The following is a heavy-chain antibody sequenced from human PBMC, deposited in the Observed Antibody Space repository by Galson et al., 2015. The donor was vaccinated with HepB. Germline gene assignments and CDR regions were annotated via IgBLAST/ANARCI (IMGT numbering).Heavy chain of an antibody. CDR2: IWYDGSNK. V-gene: IGHV3-33*01. J-gene: IGHJ5*02. D-gene: IGHD6-13*01. CDR1: GFTFSSYG. CDR3: ARDLGIAAAGTIGYNWFDP. Sequence: SLRLSCAASGFTFSSYGMHWVRQAPGKGLEWVAVIWYDGSNKYYADSVKGRFTISRDNSKNTLYLQMNSLRAEDTAVYYCARDLGIAAAGTIGYNWFDPWGQGTLVTVSS.